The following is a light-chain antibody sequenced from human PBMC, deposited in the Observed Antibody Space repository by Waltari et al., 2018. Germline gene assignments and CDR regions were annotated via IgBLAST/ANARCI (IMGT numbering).Light chain of an antibody. Sequence: QSALTQPASVSGSPGQSITVSCTGVDPNKFVPWYQQQPGKAPRLIIYGVSERPSGVSHRFSGSKSGSTAYLTISGLQAEDEANYFCTSYAGSTLFVIFGGGTKLTVL. CDR1: VDPNKF. J-gene: IGLJ2*01. V-gene: IGLV2-14*03. CDR3: TSYAGSTLFVI. CDR2: GVS.